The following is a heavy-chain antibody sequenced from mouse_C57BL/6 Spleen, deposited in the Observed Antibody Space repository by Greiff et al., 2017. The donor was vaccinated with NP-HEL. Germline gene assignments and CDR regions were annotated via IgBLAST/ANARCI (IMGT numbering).Heavy chain of an antibody. V-gene: IGHV5-9-1*02. D-gene: IGHD1-1*01. CDR1: GFTFSSYA. Sequence: EVKVVESGEGLVKPGGSLKLSCAASGFTFSSYAMSWVRQTPEKRLEWVAYISSGGDYIYSADTVKGRFTISRDNARNTLYLQMSSLKSEDTAVYYCTRDRLITTVVAPFAYWGQGTLVTVSA. CDR3: TRDRLITTVVAPFAY. CDR2: ISSGGDYI. J-gene: IGHJ3*01.